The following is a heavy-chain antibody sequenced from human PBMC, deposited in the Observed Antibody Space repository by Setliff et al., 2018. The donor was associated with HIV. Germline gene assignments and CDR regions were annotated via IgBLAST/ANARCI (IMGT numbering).Heavy chain of an antibody. CDR1: GYRFSDNW. CDR2: IYPGDSDT. D-gene: IGHD6-13*01. V-gene: IGHV5-51*01. J-gene: IGHJ5*01. Sequence: PGESLKISCKGSGYRFSDNWIGWVRQMPGKGLEWMGIIYPGDSDTRYSPSFQGQVTISADKSISSTYLQWSSLKASDTAMYYCARVFSAGWFDSWGQGTLVTVSS. CDR3: ARVFSAGWFDS.